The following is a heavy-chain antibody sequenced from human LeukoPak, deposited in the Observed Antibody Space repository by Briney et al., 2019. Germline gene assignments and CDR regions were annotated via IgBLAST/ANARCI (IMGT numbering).Heavy chain of an antibody. V-gene: IGHV3-30*02. CDR2: IRYDGSNK. CDR3: AKGRTTVTTGSDY. J-gene: IGHJ4*02. CDR1: GFTFSSSG. Sequence: PGGSLRLSCAASGFTFSSSGMHWVRQAPGKGLEWVAFIRYDGSNKYYADSVKGRFTISRDNSKNTLYLQMNSLRAEDTAVYYCAKGRTTVTTGSDYWGQGTLVTVSS. D-gene: IGHD4-17*01.